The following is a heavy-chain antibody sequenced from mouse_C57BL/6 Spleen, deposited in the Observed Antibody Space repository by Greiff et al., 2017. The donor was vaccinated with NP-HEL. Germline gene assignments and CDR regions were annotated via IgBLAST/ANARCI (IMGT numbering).Heavy chain of an antibody. CDR2: ISYDGSN. J-gene: IGHJ2*01. V-gene: IGHV3-6*01. CDR3: ARERDYFDY. CDR1: GYSITSGYY. Sequence: ESGPGLVKPSQSLSLTCSVTGYSITSGYYWNWIRQFPGNKLEWMGYISYDGSNNYNPSLKNRISITSDTSKNQFFLKLNSVTTEDTATYYCARERDYFDYWGQGTTLTVSS.